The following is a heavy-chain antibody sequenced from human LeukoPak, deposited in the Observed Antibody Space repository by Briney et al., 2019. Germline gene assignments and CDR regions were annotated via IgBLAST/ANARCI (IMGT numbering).Heavy chain of an antibody. J-gene: IGHJ3*02. Sequence: GGSLRLSCAASGSTFSHYWMHWARQAPGKGLVWVSRINPDGSRTDYADSVAGRFTITRDNAKNMLYLQMNSLRADDTAVYYCSWDHTGKEDIWGQGTMVTVSS. D-gene: IGHD1-26*01. V-gene: IGHV3-74*01. CDR3: SWDHTGKEDI. CDR2: INPDGSRT. CDR1: GSTFSHYW.